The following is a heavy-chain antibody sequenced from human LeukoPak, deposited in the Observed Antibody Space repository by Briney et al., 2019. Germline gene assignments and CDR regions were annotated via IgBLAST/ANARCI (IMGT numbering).Heavy chain of an antibody. CDR2: ISSSGSTI. CDR3: ARNRWLQPYDY. D-gene: IGHD5-12*01. J-gene: IGHJ4*02. V-gene: IGHV3-48*01. CDR1: GLTFSSYG. Sequence: GGSLRLSCAASGLTFSSYGMHWVRQAPGKGLEWVSYISSSGSTIYYADSVKGRFTISRDNAKNSLYLQMNSLRAEDTAVYYCARNRWLQPYDYWGQGTLVTVSS.